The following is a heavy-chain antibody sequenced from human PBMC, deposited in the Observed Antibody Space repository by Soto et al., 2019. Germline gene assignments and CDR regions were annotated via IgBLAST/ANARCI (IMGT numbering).Heavy chain of an antibody. CDR3: ARDGDPQSAFWSGPLGGGRFDP. CDR1: GGTFGNSA. D-gene: IGHD3-3*01. V-gene: IGHV1-69*12. J-gene: IGHJ5*02. Sequence: QVHLVQSGAEVKKPGSSVNVSCKTSGGTFGNSAVTWVRQAPGQGLEWLGGIVPMFGTANYAQKFQGRVTITADESTITAYMELNSLKTDDTAVYYCARDGDPQSAFWSGPLGGGRFDPWGQGTLVTVSS. CDR2: IVPMFGTA.